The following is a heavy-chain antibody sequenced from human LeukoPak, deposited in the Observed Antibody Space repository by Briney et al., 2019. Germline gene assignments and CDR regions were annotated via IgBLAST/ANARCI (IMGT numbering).Heavy chain of an antibody. J-gene: IGHJ6*03. Sequence: SETLSLTCAVYGGSFSGYYWSWIHQPPGKGLEWIGEINHSGCTNYNPFLKSRVTLSVDTSKNQFSLKLSSVTAADTAVYYCARVMDTGYGGKLLGYYYYMDVWGKGTTVTVSS. D-gene: IGHD4/OR15-4a*01. CDR1: GGSFSGYY. V-gene: IGHV4-34*01. CDR3: ARVMDTGYGGKLLGYYYYMDV. CDR2: INHSGCT.